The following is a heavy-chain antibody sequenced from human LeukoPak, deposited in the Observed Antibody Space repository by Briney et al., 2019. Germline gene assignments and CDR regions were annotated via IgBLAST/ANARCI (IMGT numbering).Heavy chain of an antibody. V-gene: IGHV3-7*05. Sequence: GGSLRLSCAASGFTFSSYWMSWVRQAPGKGLEWVANIKEDGSRNHYVDSVKGRFTISRDNAKNSLYLQMNSLGAEDTAVYYCARQLSGWYDADPYWGQGTLVTVSS. CDR2: IKEDGSRN. D-gene: IGHD6-19*01. CDR1: GFTFSSYW. CDR3: ARQLSGWYDADPY. J-gene: IGHJ4*02.